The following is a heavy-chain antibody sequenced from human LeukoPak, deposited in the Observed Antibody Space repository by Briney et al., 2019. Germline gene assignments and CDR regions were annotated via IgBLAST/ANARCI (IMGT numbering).Heavy chain of an antibody. CDR1: GYTFTGYY. CDR2: INPNSGGT. J-gene: IGHJ6*03. CDR3: AREGSSGWPSHYYYMDV. D-gene: IGHD6-19*01. Sequence: GASVKVSCKASGYTFTGYYMHWVRQAPGQGLEWMGWINPNSGGTNYAQKFQGRVTMTRDTSTSTAYMELSRLRSDDTAVYYCAREGSSGWPSHYYYMDVWGKGTTVTVSS. V-gene: IGHV1-2*02.